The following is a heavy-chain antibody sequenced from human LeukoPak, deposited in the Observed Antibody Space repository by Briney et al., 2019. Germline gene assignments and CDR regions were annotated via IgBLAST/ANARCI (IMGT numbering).Heavy chain of an antibody. CDR3: ARVARVGATAYYYYMDV. J-gene: IGHJ6*03. D-gene: IGHD1-26*01. CDR2: IYYSGST. V-gene: IGHV4-61*05. CDR1: GGSISSSSYY. Sequence: SETLSLTCTVSGGSISSSSYYWGWIRQPPGKGLEWIGYIYYSGSTNYNPSLKSRVTISVDTSKNQFSLKLSSVTAADTAVYYCARVARVGATAYYYYMDVWGKGTTVTISS.